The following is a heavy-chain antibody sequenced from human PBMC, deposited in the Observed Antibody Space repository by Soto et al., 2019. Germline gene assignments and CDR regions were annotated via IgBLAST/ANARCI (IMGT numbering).Heavy chain of an antibody. Sequence: EASVKVSCKASGYTFSSYAMHWVRQAPGQRLEWMGWINAGNGDTKYSQKFQGRVTITRDTSASTVYMELSSLRSEDTAVYYCARAQGGYSGSYRFDYWGQGTLVTVSS. D-gene: IGHD1-26*01. CDR2: INAGNGDT. CDR1: GYTFSSYA. V-gene: IGHV1-3*01. J-gene: IGHJ4*02. CDR3: ARAQGGYSGSYRFDY.